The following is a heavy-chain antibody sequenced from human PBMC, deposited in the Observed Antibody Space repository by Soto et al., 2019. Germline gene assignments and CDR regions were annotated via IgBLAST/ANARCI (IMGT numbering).Heavy chain of an antibody. D-gene: IGHD3-16*01. CDR2: ISYDGSNK. CDR3: AKDLSGGCDY. CDR1: GFTFSSYG. Sequence: GFTFSSYGMHWVRQAPGKGLEWVAVISYDGSNKYYADSVKGRFTISRDNSKNTLYLQMNSLRAEDTAVYYCAKDLSGGCDYWGQGTLVTVSS. J-gene: IGHJ4*02. V-gene: IGHV3-30*18.